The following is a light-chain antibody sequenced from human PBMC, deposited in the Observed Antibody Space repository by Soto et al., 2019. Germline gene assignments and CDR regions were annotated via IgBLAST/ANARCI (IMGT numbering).Light chain of an antibody. V-gene: IGKV3-15*01. Sequence: EIVMTQSPATLPVSPGERATLSCRASESVSSNLAWYQQKPGQAPRLLIYGASTRATGTPARFSGSGSGTEFTLAISSLQSEDFAVYYCQQYNNWPPMYTFGQGTKLEIK. CDR1: ESVSSN. CDR3: QQYNNWPPMYT. J-gene: IGKJ2*01. CDR2: GAS.